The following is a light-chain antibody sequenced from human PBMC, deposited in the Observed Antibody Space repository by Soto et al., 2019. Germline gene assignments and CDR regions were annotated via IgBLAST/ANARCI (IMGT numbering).Light chain of an antibody. CDR2: GAS. CDR1: QGITTY. CDR3: QQLTSYPLT. Sequence: DIQLTQSPSFLSASVGNRVTITCRASQGITTYLAWYQQKPGKAPKLLIYGASTLQSGVPSRFSGSGSGTEFTLTITSLQPEDFATYYCQQLTSYPLTFGGGTKVDIK. V-gene: IGKV1-9*01. J-gene: IGKJ4*01.